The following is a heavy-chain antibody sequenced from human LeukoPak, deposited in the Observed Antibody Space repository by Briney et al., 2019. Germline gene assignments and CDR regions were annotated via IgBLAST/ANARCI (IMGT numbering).Heavy chain of an antibody. CDR3: TKDDGSGSYSAHHFYYYYMDV. CDR2: ISNDGDNK. CDR1: GITFSGYA. Sequence: PGGSLRLSCAASGITFSGYAMHWVRQAPGKGLGWMAVISNDGDNKYYADSVKGRFTISRDDSKKTVYLQMNRLSAEDTAVYYCTKDDGSGSYSAHHFYYYYMDVWGKGTTVTVSS. V-gene: IGHV3-30*18. J-gene: IGHJ6*03. D-gene: IGHD3-10*01.